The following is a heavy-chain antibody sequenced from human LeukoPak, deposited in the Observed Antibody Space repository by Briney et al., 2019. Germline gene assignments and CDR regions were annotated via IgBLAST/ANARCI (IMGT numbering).Heavy chain of an antibody. CDR3: ARVGVLLWFGDGPHAFDI. J-gene: IGHJ3*02. CDR2: INHSGST. V-gene: IGHV4-4*02. CDR1: GGSISSSNW. D-gene: IGHD3-10*01. Sequence: SETLSLTCAVSGGSISSSNWWSWVRQPPGKGLEWIGEINHSGSTNYNPSLKSRVTISVDTSKNQFSLKLSSVTAADTAVYYCARVGVLLWFGDGPHAFDIWGQGTMVTVSS.